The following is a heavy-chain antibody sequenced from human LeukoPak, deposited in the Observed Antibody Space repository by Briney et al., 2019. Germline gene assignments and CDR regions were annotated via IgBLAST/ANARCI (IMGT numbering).Heavy chain of an antibody. CDR1: GNSISSGDNY. CDR2: IYTSGST. J-gene: IGHJ6*03. Sequence: SETLSLTCTVSGNSISSGDNYWSWIRQPAGKGLEWIGRIYTSGSTNYNPSLKSRVTISVDTSKNQFSLKLSSVTAADTAVYYCARRGKAAGARGHYYYMDVWGKGTTVTISS. V-gene: IGHV4-61*02. CDR3: ARRGKAAGARGHYYYMDV. D-gene: IGHD5-12*01.